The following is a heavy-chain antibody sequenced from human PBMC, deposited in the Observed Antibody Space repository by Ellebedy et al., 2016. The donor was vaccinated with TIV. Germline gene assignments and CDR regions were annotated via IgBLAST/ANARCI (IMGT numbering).Heavy chain of an antibody. CDR1: GFTFSSYG. Sequence: GESLKISXAASGFTFSSYGMHWVRQAPGKGLEWVAVIWYDGSNKYYADSVKGRFTISRDNSKNTLYLQMNSLRAEDTAVYYCARDFGWATVTNYYYYGMDVWGQGTTVTVSS. J-gene: IGHJ6*02. CDR3: ARDFGWATVTNYYYYGMDV. CDR2: IWYDGSNK. D-gene: IGHD4-17*01. V-gene: IGHV3-33*01.